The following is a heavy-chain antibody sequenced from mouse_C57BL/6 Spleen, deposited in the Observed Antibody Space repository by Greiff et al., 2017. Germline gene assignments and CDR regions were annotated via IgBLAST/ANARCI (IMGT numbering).Heavy chain of an antibody. CDR2: ISGGGGNT. D-gene: IGHD1-1*01. CDR3: AREGYYGSSFYYAMDY. J-gene: IGHJ4*01. Sequence: EVQGVESGGGLVKPGGSLKLSCAASGFTFSSYTMSWVRQTPEKRLEWVATISGGGGNTYYPDSVKGRFTISRDNAKNTLYLQMSSLRSEDTALYYCAREGYYGSSFYYAMDYWGQGTSVTVSS. V-gene: IGHV5-9*01. CDR1: GFTFSSYT.